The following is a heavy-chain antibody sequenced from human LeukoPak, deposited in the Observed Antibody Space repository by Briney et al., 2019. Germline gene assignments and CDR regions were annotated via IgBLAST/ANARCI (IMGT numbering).Heavy chain of an antibody. CDR3: ASVVGATGFTFDI. D-gene: IGHD1-26*01. CDR1: GGSISSYY. Sequence: PSETLSLTCTVSGGSISSYYWSWIRQPPGKGLEWIGYIYYSGSTNYNPSLKSRVTISVDTSKNQFSLKLSSVTAADTAVYYCASVVGATGFTFDIWGQGTMVTVSS. V-gene: IGHV4-59*01. J-gene: IGHJ3*02. CDR2: IYYSGST.